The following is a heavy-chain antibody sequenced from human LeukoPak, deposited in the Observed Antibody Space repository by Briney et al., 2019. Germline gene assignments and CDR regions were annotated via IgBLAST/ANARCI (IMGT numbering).Heavy chain of an antibody. CDR1: GVSISSSSYY. CDR3: ARHVPVIPTTKRYFYMDV. D-gene: IGHD4-23*01. V-gene: IGHV4-39*01. Sequence: SETLSLTCTVSGVSISSSSYYWGWIRQPPGQGLEWIGNIHFGGNTYYNPSLKSRLGLSLDTSTNRFSLTMTSATAADSAVYYCARHVPVIPTTKRYFYMDVWGKGTTVTVSS. J-gene: IGHJ6*03. CDR2: IHFGGNT.